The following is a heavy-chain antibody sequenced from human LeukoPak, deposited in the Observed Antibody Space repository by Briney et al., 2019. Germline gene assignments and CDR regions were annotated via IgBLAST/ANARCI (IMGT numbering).Heavy chain of an antibody. J-gene: IGHJ5*02. CDR1: GYSFTNYG. Sequence: ASVKVSCKASGYSFTNYGISWVRQAPGQGLEWMGWISAHNGNANYAQRFQGRVTTTTDTSTSTAYMELSSLRSEDTAVYYCARVDDSSRVYYGSGSWNKNWFDPWGQGTLVTVSS. D-gene: IGHD3-10*01. CDR3: ARVDDSSRVYYGSGSWNKNWFDP. CDR2: ISAHNGNA. V-gene: IGHV1-18*01.